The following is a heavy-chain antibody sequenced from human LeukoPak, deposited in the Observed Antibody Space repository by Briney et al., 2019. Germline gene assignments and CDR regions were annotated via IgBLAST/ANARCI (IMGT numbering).Heavy chain of an antibody. CDR2: IYTSGST. Sequence: SETLSLTCTVSGGSISSGSYYWSWIRQPAGKGLEWIGRIYTSGSTNYNPSLKSRVTISVDTSKNQFSLTLTSVTVADTAVYYCARVRELLSWFDPWGQGTLVTVSP. V-gene: IGHV4-61*02. D-gene: IGHD1-26*01. J-gene: IGHJ5*02. CDR3: ARVRELLSWFDP. CDR1: GGSISSGSYY.